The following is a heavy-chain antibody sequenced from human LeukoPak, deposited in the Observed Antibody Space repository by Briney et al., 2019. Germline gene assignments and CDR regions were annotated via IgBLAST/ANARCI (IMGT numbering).Heavy chain of an antibody. Sequence: PGGSLRLSCAASGFTFSSYAMHWVRQAPGKGLEWVAVISYDGSNKYYADSVKGRFTISRDNSKNTLYLQMNSLRAEDTAVYYPVAGPNWFDPWGQGTLVTVSS. CDR2: ISYDGSNK. D-gene: IGHD6-19*01. V-gene: IGHV3-30-3*01. CDR1: GFTFSSYA. J-gene: IGHJ5*02. CDR3: VAGPNWFDP.